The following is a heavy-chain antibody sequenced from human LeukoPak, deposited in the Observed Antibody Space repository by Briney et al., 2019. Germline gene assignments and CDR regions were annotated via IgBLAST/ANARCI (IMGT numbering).Heavy chain of an antibody. V-gene: IGHV4-30-2*01. J-gene: IGHJ6*02. CDR3: ARDSRSSAGWFGSPYYYYGMDV. CDR2: IYHSGIT. Sequence: SETLSLTCTVSGGSISSGGYSWSWIRQPPGKGLEWVGNIYHSGITYQTPSLKSRVTISLDRSKNQSSLRLKSVTAADTAVYFCARDSRSSAGWFGSPYYYYGMDVWGQGTTVIVSS. D-gene: IGHD3-10*01. CDR1: GGSISSGGYS.